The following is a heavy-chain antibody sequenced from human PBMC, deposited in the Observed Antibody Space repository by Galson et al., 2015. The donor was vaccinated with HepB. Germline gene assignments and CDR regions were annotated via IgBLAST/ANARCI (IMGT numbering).Heavy chain of an antibody. J-gene: IGHJ6*02. D-gene: IGHD3-3*01. Sequence: SLRLSCAASGFTFSSYAMSWVRQAPGKGLEWVSAISGSGGSTYYADSVKGRFTISRDNSKNTLYLQMNSLRAEDTAVYYCAKFPSPNYDFWSGHYGMDVWGQGTTVTVSS. V-gene: IGHV3-23*01. CDR2: ISGSGGST. CDR1: GFTFSSYA. CDR3: AKFPSPNYDFWSGHYGMDV.